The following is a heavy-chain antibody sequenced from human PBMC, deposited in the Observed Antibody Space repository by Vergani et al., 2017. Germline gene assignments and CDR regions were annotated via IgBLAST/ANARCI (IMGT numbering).Heavy chain of an antibody. D-gene: IGHD3-22*01. J-gene: IGHJ4*02. Sequence: QVQLVQSGAEVKKPGSSVKVSCKASGGTFSSYTISWVRQAPGQGLEWMGRIIPILGIANYAQKFQGRVTITADKSTSTAYMRLSSLRSEDTAVYYCARDYYENPLGYWGQGTLVTVSS. CDR3: ARDYYENPLGY. CDR2: IIPILGIA. CDR1: GGTFSSYT. V-gene: IGHV1-69*02.